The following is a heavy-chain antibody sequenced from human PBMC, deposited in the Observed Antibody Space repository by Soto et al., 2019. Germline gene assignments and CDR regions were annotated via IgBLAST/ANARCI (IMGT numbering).Heavy chain of an antibody. CDR2: ISWDDDK. Sequence: QITLKESGPSLVQPTQPLTLTCTFSGFSLTTTGVGVVWIRQPPGKALEWLALISWDDDKHYSPSRRSRLTVTKDTTKNQAVLTLTNVDPADTGTYVGAHVGGLEQWLYRLDHWGQGTLVTVSS. D-gene: IGHD6-19*01. CDR1: GFSLTTTGVG. CDR3: AHVGGLEQWLYRLDH. J-gene: IGHJ4*02. V-gene: IGHV2-5*02.